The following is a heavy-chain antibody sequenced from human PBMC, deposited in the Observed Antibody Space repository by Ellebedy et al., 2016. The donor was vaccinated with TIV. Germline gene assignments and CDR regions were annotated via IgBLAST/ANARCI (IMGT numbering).Heavy chain of an antibody. J-gene: IGHJ4*02. V-gene: IGHV3-30-3*01. D-gene: IGHD3-3*01. Sequence: GESLKISCASSGFTFSSYAMHWVRQAPGKGLEWVAVISHDGSNKYNADSVKGRFSISRDNSKNTMYLQMNSLRAEDTAVYYCARAARVFGVVITPLFDYWGQGTLVTVSS. CDR3: ARAARVFGVVITPLFDY. CDR1: GFTFSSYA. CDR2: ISHDGSNK.